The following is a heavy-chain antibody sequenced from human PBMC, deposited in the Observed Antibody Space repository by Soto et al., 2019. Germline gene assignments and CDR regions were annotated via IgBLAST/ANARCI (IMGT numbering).Heavy chain of an antibody. J-gene: IGHJ4*02. D-gene: IGHD1-26*01. V-gene: IGHV3-30*18. CDR1: GFTFSSYG. Sequence: QVQLVESGGGVVQPGRSLRLSCAASGFTFSSYGMHWVRKAPGKGLEWVAVISYDGSNKYYADSVKGRFTISRDNSKNTLYLQMNSLRAEDTAVYYCAKDRSIVGATGAFDYWGQGTLVTVSS. CDR3: AKDRSIVGATGAFDY. CDR2: ISYDGSNK.